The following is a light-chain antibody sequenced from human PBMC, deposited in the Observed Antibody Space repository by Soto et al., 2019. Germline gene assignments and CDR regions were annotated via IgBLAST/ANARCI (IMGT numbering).Light chain of an antibody. J-gene: IGKJ1*01. V-gene: IGKV1-12*02. CDR3: QQANGDPWT. Sequence: DIQMTQSPSSVSASVGDRATISCRASHDVSSWLAWYQQKPGKAPNLLIYGASTLQSGVPSRFGGSGSGTDFTLTISSLQPEDFATYYCQQANGDPWTFGQGTKVEIK. CDR1: HDVSSW. CDR2: GAS.